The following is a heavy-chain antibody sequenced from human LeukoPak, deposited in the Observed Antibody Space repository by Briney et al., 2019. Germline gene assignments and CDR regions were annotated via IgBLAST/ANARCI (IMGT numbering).Heavy chain of an antibody. CDR2: IYPGDSDT. Sequence: GEPLKISCKGSGYSFTSYWIGWVRQMPGKGLEWMGIIYPGDSDTRYSPSFQGQVTISADKSISTAYLQWSSLKASDTAMYYCARQWEELINWFDPWGQGTLVTVSS. V-gene: IGHV5-51*01. CDR3: ARQWEELINWFDP. CDR1: GYSFTSYW. D-gene: IGHD1-26*01. J-gene: IGHJ5*02.